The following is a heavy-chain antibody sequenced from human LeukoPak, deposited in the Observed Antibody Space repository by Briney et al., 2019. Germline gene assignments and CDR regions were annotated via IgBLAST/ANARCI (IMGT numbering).Heavy chain of an antibody. CDR2: ISCSGGST. Sequence: GGSLRLSCAASGFTFSSYAMSWVRQAPCKGLEWVSAISCSGGSTYYADSVKGRFTISRDNSKNTLYLQMNSLRAEDTAVYYCAKDLGYYYDSSGYYGFDYWGQGTLVTVSS. J-gene: IGHJ4*02. D-gene: IGHD3-22*01. CDR1: GFTFSSYA. V-gene: IGHV3-23*01. CDR3: AKDLGYYYDSSGYYGFDY.